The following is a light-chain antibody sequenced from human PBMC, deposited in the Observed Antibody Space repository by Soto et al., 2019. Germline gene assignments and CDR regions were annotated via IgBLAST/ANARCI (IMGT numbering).Light chain of an antibody. CDR2: RVS. J-gene: IGKJ4*01. CDR3: MQGTHWPELT. V-gene: IGKV2-30*01. Sequence: DVVLTQSPLSLSVTLGQPASLSCRSSQSLIYRDGNTYLNWFHQRPGQSPRRLIYRVSNRDSGVPDRFNGIGSGTDLTLTISRVEAEDVGVYYCMQGTHWPELTFGGGTKVEIK. CDR1: QSLIYRDGNTY.